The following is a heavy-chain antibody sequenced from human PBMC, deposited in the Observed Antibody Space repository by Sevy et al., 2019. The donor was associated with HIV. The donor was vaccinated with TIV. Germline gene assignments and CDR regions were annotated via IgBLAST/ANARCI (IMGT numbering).Heavy chain of an antibody. CDR1: GFTFSSYA. CDR3: AKEAPGYNYDGSGSFDH. D-gene: IGHD3-22*01. V-gene: IGHV3-23*01. Sequence: GGSLRLSCAASGFTFSSYAMSWVRQAPGKGLEWVSAISGSGASTYYADSVKGRFTISRDNAKNTLYLQMNSLRAEDTAVYYCAKEAPGYNYDGSGSFDHWGQGTLVTVSS. CDR2: ISGSGAST. J-gene: IGHJ4*02.